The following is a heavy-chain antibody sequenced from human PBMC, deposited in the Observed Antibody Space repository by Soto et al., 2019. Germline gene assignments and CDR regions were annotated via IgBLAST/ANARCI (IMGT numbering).Heavy chain of an antibody. CDR3: ARHLRQIVGVTSVGGGLDS. D-gene: IGHD2-21*02. J-gene: IGHJ4*02. Sequence: QLQLQESGPGLVKPSETLSLTCTVSGDSITSSSDYWGWIRQPPGKGLEWIGTIHSSGITYYNPSLKSRVTMSVDRSKNQFSLKLRSVTAADTAVFYCARHLRQIVGVTSVGGGLDSWGQGTLVTVSS. CDR2: IHSSGIT. CDR1: GDSITSSSDY. V-gene: IGHV4-39*01.